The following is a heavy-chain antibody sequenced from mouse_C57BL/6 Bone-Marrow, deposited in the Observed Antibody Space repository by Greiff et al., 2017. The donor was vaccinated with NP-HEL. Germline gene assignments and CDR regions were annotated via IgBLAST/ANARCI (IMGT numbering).Heavy chain of an antibody. V-gene: IGHV1-81*01. CDR1: GYTFTSYG. J-gene: IGHJ4*01. CDR3: AINYYCGSSYAMDY. Sequence: QVQLQQSGAELARPGASVKLSCKASGYTFTSYGISWVKQRTGQGLEWIGEIYPRSGNTYYNEKFKGKATLTADKSSSTAYMELRSLTSEDSAVYFCAINYYCGSSYAMDYWGQGTSVTVSS. CDR2: IYPRSGNT. D-gene: IGHD1-1*01.